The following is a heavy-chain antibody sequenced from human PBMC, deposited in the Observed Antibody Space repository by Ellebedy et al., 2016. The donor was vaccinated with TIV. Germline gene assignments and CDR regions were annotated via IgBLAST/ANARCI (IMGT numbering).Heavy chain of an antibody. Sequence: SETLSLTCTVSGVPISGSYWSWIRLPPGEGLEWIGYVSSGGSTHYSPSLKSRVPISVDPSKSQFSLNLKSVTAADTAVYYCARTFTERLGGSTTHWVLDYWGQGSLVTASS. CDR3: ARTFTERLGGSTTHWVLDY. CDR2: VSSGGST. D-gene: IGHD4-17*01. CDR1: GVPISGSY. J-gene: IGHJ4*02. V-gene: IGHV4-59*01.